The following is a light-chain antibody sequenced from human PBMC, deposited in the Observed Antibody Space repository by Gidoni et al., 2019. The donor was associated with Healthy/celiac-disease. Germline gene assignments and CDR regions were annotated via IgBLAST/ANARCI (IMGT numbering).Light chain of an antibody. J-gene: IGKJ1*01. CDR1: QSISSY. V-gene: IGKV1-39*01. Sequence: DIQRTQSPSSLSASVGDRVTITCRASQSISSYLNWYQQKPGKAPKLLIYAASSLQSGVPSRFSGSGSGTDFTLTIRCLQPEDFATYYCQQSYSTPWTFGQGTKVEIK. CDR3: QQSYSTPWT. CDR2: AAS.